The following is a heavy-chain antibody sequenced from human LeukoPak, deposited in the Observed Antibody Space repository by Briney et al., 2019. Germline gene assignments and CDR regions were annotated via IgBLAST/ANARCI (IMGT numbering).Heavy chain of an antibody. CDR2: ISGSGGST. V-gene: IGHV3-23*01. Sequence: GGSLRLSCAASGFTFSSYAMSWVRQAPGKGLEWVSAISGSGGSTYYADSVKGRFTIPRDNSKNTLYLQMNSLRAEDTAVYYCAKGRYYYDSSGYSYFDYWGQGTLVTVSS. D-gene: IGHD3-22*01. J-gene: IGHJ4*02. CDR3: AKGRYYYDSSGYSYFDY. CDR1: GFTFSSYA.